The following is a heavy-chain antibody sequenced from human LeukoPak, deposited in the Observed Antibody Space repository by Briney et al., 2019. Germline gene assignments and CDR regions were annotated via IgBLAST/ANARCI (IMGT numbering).Heavy chain of an antibody. CDR3: ARLDSGSYVGY. CDR2: IYASGST. Sequence: SQTLSLTCTVSGGSISSGSYYWSWIRQPAGKGLEWIGRIYASGSTNYNPSLKSRVTISVDTSKNQLSLKLSSVTAADTAVYYCARLDSGSYVGYWGQGTLVTVSS. V-gene: IGHV4-61*02. D-gene: IGHD3-10*01. J-gene: IGHJ4*02. CDR1: GGSISSGSYY.